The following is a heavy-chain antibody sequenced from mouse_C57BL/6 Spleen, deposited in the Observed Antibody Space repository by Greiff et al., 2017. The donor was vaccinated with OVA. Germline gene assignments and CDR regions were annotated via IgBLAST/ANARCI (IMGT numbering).Heavy chain of an antibody. CDR1: GYTFTSYW. CDR2: IDPSDSYT. Sequence: QVQLQQPGAELVMPGASVKLSCKASGYTFTSYWMHWVKQRPGQGLERIGEIDPSDSYTNYNQKFKGKSTLTVDKSSSTAYMQLSSLTSEDSAVYYCARYGSSYNWYFDVWGTGTTVTVSS. J-gene: IGHJ1*03. CDR3: ARYGSSYNWYFDV. D-gene: IGHD1-1*01. V-gene: IGHV1-69*01.